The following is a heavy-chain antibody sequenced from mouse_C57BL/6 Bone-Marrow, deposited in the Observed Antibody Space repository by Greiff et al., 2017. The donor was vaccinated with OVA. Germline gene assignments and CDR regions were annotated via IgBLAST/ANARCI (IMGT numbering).Heavy chain of an antibody. V-gene: IGHV1-69*01. CDR3: ARPIYDGYYWFAY. CDR1: GYTFTSYW. Sequence: QVQLQQSGAELVMPGASVKLSCKASGYTFTSYWMHWVKQRPGQGLEWIGEIDPSDSYTNYNQKFKGKSTLTVDKSSSTAYMQLSSLTSEDSAVYYCARPIYDGYYWFAYWGQGTLVTVSA. J-gene: IGHJ3*01. CDR2: IDPSDSYT. D-gene: IGHD2-3*01.